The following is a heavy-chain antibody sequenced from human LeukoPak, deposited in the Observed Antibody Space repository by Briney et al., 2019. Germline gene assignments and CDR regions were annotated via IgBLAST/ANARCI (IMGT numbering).Heavy chain of an antibody. J-gene: IGHJ4*02. CDR2: INPDGSQK. V-gene: IGHV3-7*01. CDR1: GFTFSGNW. Sequence: GGSLTLSCVASGFTFSGNWMSWVRQAPGKGLERVAHINPDGSQKLYVDSVKGRFTISRDNTKSSLYLQMNSLGAEGTAMYYCAKLLGTATTYDSWGEGGRVAVSP. D-gene: IGHD5-24*01. CDR3: AKLLGTATTYDS.